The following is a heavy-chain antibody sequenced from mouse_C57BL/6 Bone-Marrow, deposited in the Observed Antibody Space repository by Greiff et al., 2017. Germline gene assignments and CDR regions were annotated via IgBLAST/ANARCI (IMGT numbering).Heavy chain of an antibody. J-gene: IGHJ4*01. V-gene: IGHV2-2*01. CDR1: GFSLTSYG. CDR3: ARKLYDP. Sequence: QVQLQQSGPGLVQPSQSLSITCTVSGFSLTSYGVHWVRQSQGKGLEWLGVIWSGGSTDYNAAFISRLSISKDNSKSQVFFKMNSLQAYDTAIYYCARKLYDPWGQGTSVTVSS. CDR2: IWSGGST. D-gene: IGHD2-14*01.